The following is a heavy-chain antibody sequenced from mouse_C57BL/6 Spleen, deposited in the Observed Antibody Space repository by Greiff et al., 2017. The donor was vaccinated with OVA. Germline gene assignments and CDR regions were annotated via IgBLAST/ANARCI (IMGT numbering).Heavy chain of an antibody. CDR1: GYTFTNYN. CDR2: IIPKMGGT. D-gene: IGHD2-1*01. J-gene: IGHJ2*01. CDR3: AKRGIYYGNSYYFDY. Sequence: VQLQQSGPELVKPGASVKISCKASGYTFTNYNRNGVRQGQGKSLNWIGDIIPKMGGTSYNQKFKGKATLTVDKSSSTAYMELRSLTSEDSAVYYCAKRGIYYGNSYYFDYWGQGTTLTVSS. V-gene: IGHV1-26*01.